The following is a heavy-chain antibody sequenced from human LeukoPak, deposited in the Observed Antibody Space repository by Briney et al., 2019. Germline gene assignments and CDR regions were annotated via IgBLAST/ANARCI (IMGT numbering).Heavy chain of an antibody. Sequence: PGGSLRLSCAASGFTFSSYAMSWVRQAPGKGLEWVSAISGSGGSTYYADSVKGRFTISRDNSKNTLYLQMNSLRAEDTAVYYCAKDLRRVNWYCRGGSWTQFDYWGQGTLVTVSS. CDR2: ISGSGGST. V-gene: IGHV3-23*01. J-gene: IGHJ4*02. CDR3: AKDLRRVNWYCRGGSWTQFDY. D-gene: IGHD2-15*01. CDR1: GFTFSSYA.